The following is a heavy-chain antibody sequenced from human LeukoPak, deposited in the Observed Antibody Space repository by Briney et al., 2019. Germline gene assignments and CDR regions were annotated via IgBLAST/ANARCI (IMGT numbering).Heavy chain of an antibody. D-gene: IGHD6-19*01. Sequence: SETLSLTCTVSGGSISSSSYYWSWIRQPPGKGLEWIGEINHSGSTNYNPSLKSRVTISVDTSKNQFSLKLSSVTAADTAVYYCARGKIARGWFRYFDYWGQGTLVTVSS. CDR3: ARGKIARGWFRYFDY. CDR2: INHSGST. CDR1: GGSISSSSYY. J-gene: IGHJ4*02. V-gene: IGHV4-39*07.